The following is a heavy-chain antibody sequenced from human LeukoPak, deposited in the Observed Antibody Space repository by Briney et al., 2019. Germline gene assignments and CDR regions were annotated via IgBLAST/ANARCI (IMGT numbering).Heavy chain of an antibody. D-gene: IGHD3-9*01. CDR2: IIPIFGTA. CDR3: ERGFPNVNKYYDILTGYPYYFDY. CDR1: GGTFSSYA. V-gene: IGHV1-69*01. Sequence: GSSVKVSFKASGGTFSSYAISWVRQAPGQGLEWMGGIIPIFGTANYAQKFQGRVTITADESTSTAYMELSSLRSEDTAVYYCERGFPNVNKYYDILTGYPYYFDYWGQGTLVTVSS. J-gene: IGHJ4*02.